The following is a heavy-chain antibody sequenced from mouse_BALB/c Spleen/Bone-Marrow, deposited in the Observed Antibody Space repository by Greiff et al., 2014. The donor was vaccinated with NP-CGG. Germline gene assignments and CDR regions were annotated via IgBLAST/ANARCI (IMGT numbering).Heavy chain of an antibody. CDR2: IDPNTYYT. Sequence: VQLQQSRAELAKPGASVKMSCKASGYTFTNYWMHWVKQRPGQGLEWIGYIDPNTYYTRYSQKFKDKATLTADKSSSTAYLQLSSLTSEDSAVYYCARYWDAYWGQGTLVTVSA. V-gene: IGHV1-7*01. J-gene: IGHJ3*01. D-gene: IGHD4-1*01. CDR1: GYTFTNYW. CDR3: ARYWDAY.